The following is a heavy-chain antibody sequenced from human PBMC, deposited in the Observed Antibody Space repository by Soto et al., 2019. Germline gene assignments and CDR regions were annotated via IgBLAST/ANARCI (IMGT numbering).Heavy chain of an antibody. J-gene: IGHJ3*02. CDR1: GFTCSSFD. CDR3: AKATATGGGAFDI. V-gene: IGHV3-23*01. D-gene: IGHD2-8*02. CDR2: ILVGGST. Sequence: PGGSLRLSCAASGFTCSSFDMSWVRQAPGEGLEWVSTILVGGSTYYADSVKGRFTISRDNSKNTLYLQMNSLTAGDTAVYYCAKATATGGGAFDICGQGTMVTVSS.